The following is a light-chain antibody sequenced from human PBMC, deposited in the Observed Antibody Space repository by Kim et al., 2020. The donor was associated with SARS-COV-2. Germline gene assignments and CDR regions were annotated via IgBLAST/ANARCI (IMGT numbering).Light chain of an antibody. J-gene: IGLJ2*01. V-gene: IGLV3-19*01. CDR1: SLRSYY. CDR2: GKN. CDR3: NSRDSNDNVV. Sequence: VGVGQTVRITCQGGSLRSYYATWYQQKQGQAPIVVIYGKNNRPSGIPDRFSGSSSGNTASLTITGTQAGDEADYYCNSRDSNDNVVFGGGTQLTVL.